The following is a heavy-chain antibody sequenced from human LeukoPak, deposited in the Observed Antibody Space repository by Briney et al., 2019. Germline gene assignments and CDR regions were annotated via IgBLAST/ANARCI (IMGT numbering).Heavy chain of an antibody. Sequence: GGSLRLSCAASGFTFSSYSMNWVRQAPGKGLEWVSAISGSGGSTYYADSVKGRFTISRDNSKNTLYLQMNSLRAEDTAVYYCAKGTGYSSSSVFDYWGQGTLVTVSS. CDR2: ISGSGGST. CDR1: GFTFSSYS. V-gene: IGHV3-23*01. D-gene: IGHD6-13*01. CDR3: AKGTGYSSSSVFDY. J-gene: IGHJ4*02.